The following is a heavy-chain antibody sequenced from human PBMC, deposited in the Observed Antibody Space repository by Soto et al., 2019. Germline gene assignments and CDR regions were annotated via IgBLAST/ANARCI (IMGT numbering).Heavy chain of an antibody. Sequence: PSETLSLTCTVSGFSISSSTYSWGWIRQPPGKGLEWIATIYSSGSTFYNPSLNSRITISVDTSNNQFSLKLSSVTAADTNLYYCARQIYDSDTGPNFQYYFDSWGQGTQVTVSS. CDR2: IYSSGST. V-gene: IGHV4-39*01. CDR3: ARQIYDSDTGPNFQYYFDS. D-gene: IGHD3-22*01. J-gene: IGHJ4*02. CDR1: GFSISSSTYS.